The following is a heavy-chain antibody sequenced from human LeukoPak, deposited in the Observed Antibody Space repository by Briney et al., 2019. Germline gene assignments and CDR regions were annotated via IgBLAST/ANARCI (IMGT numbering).Heavy chain of an antibody. J-gene: IGHJ3*02. CDR2: INTNTGNP. D-gene: IGHD3-9*01. V-gene: IGHV7-4-1*02. Sequence: GASVKVSCKASGYTFTSYAMNWVRQAPGQGLEWMGWINTNTGNPTYAQGFTGRFVFSLDTSVSTAYLQISSLKAEDTAVYYCAREGRYFDSDAFDIWGQGTMVTVSS. CDR3: AREGRYFDSDAFDI. CDR1: GYTFTSYA.